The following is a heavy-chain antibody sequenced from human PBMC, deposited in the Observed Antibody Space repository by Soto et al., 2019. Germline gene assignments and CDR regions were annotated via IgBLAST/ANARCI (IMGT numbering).Heavy chain of an antibody. J-gene: IGHJ4*02. CDR1: GLPFSSYV. CDR2: ISYDGSNK. Sequence: PGGPLSLSCTSSGLPFSSYVRHLVRQAQGKGLEWVAVISYDGSNKYYADSVKGRFTISRDNSKNTLYLQMNSLRAEDTAVYYCAKDSPVWWELPRRCFDYWGQGTLVTVSS. V-gene: IGHV3-30*18. CDR3: AKDSPVWWELPRRCFDY. D-gene: IGHD1-26*01.